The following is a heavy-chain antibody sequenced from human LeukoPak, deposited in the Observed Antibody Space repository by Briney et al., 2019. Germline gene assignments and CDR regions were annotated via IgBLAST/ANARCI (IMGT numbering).Heavy chain of an antibody. CDR3: ARQLLRYFDWFGGAFDI. D-gene: IGHD3-9*01. CDR2: IYYSGST. V-gene: IGHV4-39*01. J-gene: IGHJ3*02. Sequence: PSETLSLTCTVSGGSISSSSYYWGWIRQPPGKGLEWIGSIYYSGSTYYNPSLKSRVTISVDTSKNQFSLKLSSVTAADTAVYYCARQLLRYFDWFGGAFDIWGQGTMVTVSS. CDR1: GGSISSSSYY.